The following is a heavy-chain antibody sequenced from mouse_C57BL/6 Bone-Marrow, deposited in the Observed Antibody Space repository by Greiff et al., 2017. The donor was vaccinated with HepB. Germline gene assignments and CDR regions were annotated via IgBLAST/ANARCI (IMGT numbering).Heavy chain of an antibody. CDR3: ARKEGHYYGSSYVGWYFDV. V-gene: IGHV1-53*01. J-gene: IGHJ1*03. D-gene: IGHD1-1*01. CDR1: GYTFTSYW. Sequence: QVQLQQPGTELVKPGASVKLSCKASGYTFTSYWMHWVKQRPGQGLEWIGNINPSNGGTNYNEKFKSKATLTVDKSSSTAYMQLSSLTSEDSAVYSCARKEGHYYGSSYVGWYFDVWGTGTTVTVSS. CDR2: INPSNGGT.